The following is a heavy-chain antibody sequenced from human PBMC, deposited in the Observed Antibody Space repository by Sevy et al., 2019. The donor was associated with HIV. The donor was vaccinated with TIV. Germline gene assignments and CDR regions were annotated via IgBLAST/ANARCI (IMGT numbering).Heavy chain of an antibody. Sequence: SETLSLTCAVYGGSFSGYYWSWIRQPPGKGLEWIGEINNSGSTNYNPSLKSRVTISVETSKNQYSLMLSSVTAADTAVYYCGGHCSSTSCSHAFDIWGQGTMVTVSS. CDR3: GGHCSSTSCSHAFDI. CDR1: GGSFSGYY. V-gene: IGHV4-34*01. CDR2: INNSGST. D-gene: IGHD2-2*01. J-gene: IGHJ3*02.